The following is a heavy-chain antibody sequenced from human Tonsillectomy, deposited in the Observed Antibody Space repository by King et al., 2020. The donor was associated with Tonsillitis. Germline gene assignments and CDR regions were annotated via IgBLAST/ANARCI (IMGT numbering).Heavy chain of an antibody. D-gene: IGHD5-12*01. Sequence: VQLVESGAEVKKPGASVKVSCKSSGYTFTGYYVHWVRQAPGQGLEWMGWINPNNGGTNYAQEFQGRVTMTRDTSISTAYMELSRLRSDDTAVYYCARVEFSSGYSGFYYGMDVWGQGTTVTVSS. CDR3: ARVEFSSGYSGFYYGMDV. CDR2: INPNNGGT. CDR1: GYTFTGYY. V-gene: IGHV1-2*02. J-gene: IGHJ6*02.